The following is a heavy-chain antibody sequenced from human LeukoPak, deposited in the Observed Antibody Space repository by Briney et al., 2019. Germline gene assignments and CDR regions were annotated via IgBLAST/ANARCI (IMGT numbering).Heavy chain of an antibody. V-gene: IGHV1-46*01. J-gene: IGHJ4*02. Sequence: GASVKVSCKASGYRFTSYDMHWVQQAPGQGLEWMGIINLSGGSTSYAQRFQGRVAMTRDTSTTTVYMEVNSLTSEDTAVYFCARDGPTAAPFDYWGQGTLVTVSS. CDR1: GYRFTSYD. CDR2: INLSGGST. CDR3: ARDGPTAAPFDY. D-gene: IGHD2-2*01.